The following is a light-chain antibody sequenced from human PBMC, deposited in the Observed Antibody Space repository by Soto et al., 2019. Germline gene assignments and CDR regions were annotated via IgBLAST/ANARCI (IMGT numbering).Light chain of an antibody. CDR2: GAS. CDR1: QSVSSSY. J-gene: IGKJ3*01. V-gene: IGKV3-20*01. CDR3: QQYGSSPPFT. Sequence: EIVLTQSPGTLSLSPGERATLSCRASQSVSSSYLAWYQQKPGQAPRLPIYGASSRSTGIPDRFSGSGSGTDFTLTISRLEPEDVAVYYGQQYGSSPPFTFGPGTKVDIK.